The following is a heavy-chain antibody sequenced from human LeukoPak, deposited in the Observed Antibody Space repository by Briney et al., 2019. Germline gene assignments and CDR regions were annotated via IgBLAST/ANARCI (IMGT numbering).Heavy chain of an antibody. D-gene: IGHD5-18*01. Sequence: GESLKISCKGSGYSFTSYWVGWVRQMPGKGLEWMGIIYPGDSDTRYSPSFQGQVTISADKSISTAYLQWSSLKASDTAMYYCARHNGYSYGNYYYYYYGMDVWGQGTTVTVSS. V-gene: IGHV5-51*01. CDR2: IYPGDSDT. CDR3: ARHNGYSYGNYYYYYYGMDV. J-gene: IGHJ6*02. CDR1: GYSFTSYW.